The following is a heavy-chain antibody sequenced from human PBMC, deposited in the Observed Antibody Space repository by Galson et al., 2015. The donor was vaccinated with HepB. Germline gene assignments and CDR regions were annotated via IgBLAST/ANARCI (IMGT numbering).Heavy chain of an antibody. V-gene: IGHV3-73*01. CDR2: IRSKANSYAT. CDR1: GFTFSGSA. J-gene: IGHJ5*02. Sequence: SLRLSCAASGFTFSGSAMHWVRQASGKGLEWVGRIRSKANSYATAYAASVKGRFTISRDDSKNTAYLQMNSLKTEDTAVYYCTRHSESTLGYCSGGSCSRASWGQGTLVTVSS. CDR3: TRHSESTLGYCSGGSCSRAS. D-gene: IGHD2-15*01.